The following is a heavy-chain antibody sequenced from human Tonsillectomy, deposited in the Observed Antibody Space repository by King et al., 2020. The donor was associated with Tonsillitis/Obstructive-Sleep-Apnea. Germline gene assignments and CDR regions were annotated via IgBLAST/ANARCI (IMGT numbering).Heavy chain of an antibody. CDR1: GFSLDNGRMG. CDR3: ARILSGFYYYLDV. D-gene: IGHD7-27*01. V-gene: IGHV2-26*01. Sequence: TLKESGPVLVKPTETLTLTCTVSGFSLDNGRMGVSCIRQPPGKALEWLAPLFSNDEKSSSNSLRSRLTLSPDTSTSQVVLTIADVDPVDTGTYYCARILSGFYYYLDVWGSGTTVTVSS. J-gene: IGHJ6*03. CDR2: LFSNDEK.